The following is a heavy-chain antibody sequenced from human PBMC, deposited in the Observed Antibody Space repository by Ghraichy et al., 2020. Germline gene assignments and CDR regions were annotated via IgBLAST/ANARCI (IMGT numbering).Heavy chain of an antibody. J-gene: IGHJ4*02. CDR3: ARGRNTYTTFFDY. CDR2: IKIDGSST. CDR1: GFTFTNYW. D-gene: IGHD3-16*01. V-gene: IGHV3-74*01. Sequence: GGSLRLSCAASGFTFTNYWMHWVRQAPGKGLVWVSRIKIDGSSTSYADSVKGRFTISRDNARNTVYLQMNTLTAEDTAVYYCARGRNTYTTFFDYWGQGTLVTVSS.